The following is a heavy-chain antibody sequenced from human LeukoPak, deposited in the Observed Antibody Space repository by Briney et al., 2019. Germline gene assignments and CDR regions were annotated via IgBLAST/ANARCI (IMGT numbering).Heavy chain of an antibody. Sequence: GGSLRLSCAASGFTFDDYSMYWVRQAPGKGLEWVSGISWNSGSAGHADSVKGRFTISRDSAKNSLYLQMNSLRTEDTALYYCAKDRTYSAYAALDYWGQGTLVTVSS. D-gene: IGHD5-12*01. V-gene: IGHV3-9*01. CDR1: GFTFDDYS. CDR2: ISWNSGSA. CDR3: AKDRTYSAYAALDY. J-gene: IGHJ4*02.